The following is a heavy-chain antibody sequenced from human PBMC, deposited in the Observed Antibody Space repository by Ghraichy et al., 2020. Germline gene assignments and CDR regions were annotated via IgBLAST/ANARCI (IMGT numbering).Heavy chain of an antibody. CDR1: GFSLSTSGMC. CDR3: ARNLYDYDFWSGYPPHFDY. V-gene: IGHV2-70*01. CDR2: IDWDDDK. J-gene: IGHJ4*02. Sequence: SGPTLVKPTQTLTLTCTFSGFSLSTSGMCVSWIRQPPGKALEWLALIDWDDDKYYSTSLKTRLTISKDTSKNQVVLTMTNMDPVDTATYYCARNLYDYDFWSGYPPHFDYWGQGTLVTVSS. D-gene: IGHD3-3*01.